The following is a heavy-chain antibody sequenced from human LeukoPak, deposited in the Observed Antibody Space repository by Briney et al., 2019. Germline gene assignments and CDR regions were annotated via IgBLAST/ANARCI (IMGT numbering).Heavy chain of an antibody. J-gene: IGHJ4*02. Sequence: SGGSLRLSCAASGFTFSSYAMSWVRQAPGKGLEWVSAISGSGGSTYYADSVKGRFTISRDNSKNTLYLQMNSLRAEDTAVYYCAKVAMGYYYDSSGLTLDYWGQGTLVTVSS. V-gene: IGHV3-23*01. CDR2: ISGSGGST. CDR1: GFTFSSYA. D-gene: IGHD3-22*01. CDR3: AKVAMGYYYDSSGLTLDY.